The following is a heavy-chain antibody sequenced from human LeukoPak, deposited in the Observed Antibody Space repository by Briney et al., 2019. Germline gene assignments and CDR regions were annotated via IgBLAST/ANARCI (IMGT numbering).Heavy chain of an antibody. CDR1: GGSISSGGYY. CDR3: ARPVWGAAAGTYWFDP. J-gene: IGHJ5*02. V-gene: IGHV4-61*08. CDR2: IYYSGST. Sequence: SQTLSLTCTVSGGSISSGGYYWSWIRQPPGKGLEWIGYIYYSGSTNYNPSLKSRVTISVDTSKNQFSLKLSSVTAADTAVYYCARPVWGAAAGTYWFDPWGQGTLVTVSS. D-gene: IGHD6-13*01.